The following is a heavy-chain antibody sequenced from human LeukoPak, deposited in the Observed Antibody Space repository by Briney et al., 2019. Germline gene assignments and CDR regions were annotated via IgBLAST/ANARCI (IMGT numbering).Heavy chain of an antibody. Sequence: PGGSLRLSCAASGFTFSSYSMNWVRQAPGKGLEWVSPISSSSSSYIYYADSVKGRFTISRDNAKNSLYLQMNSLRAEDTAVYYCARDVWDIVVETGSFDPWGQGTLVTVSS. CDR3: ARDVWDIVVETGSFDP. CDR1: GFTFSSYS. V-gene: IGHV3-21*01. J-gene: IGHJ5*02. CDR2: ISSSSSSYI. D-gene: IGHD2-2*01.